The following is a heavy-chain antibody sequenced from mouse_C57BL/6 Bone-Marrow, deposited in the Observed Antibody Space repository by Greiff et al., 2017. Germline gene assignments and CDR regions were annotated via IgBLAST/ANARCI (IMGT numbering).Heavy chain of an antibody. CDR2: INPNNGGT. D-gene: IGHD3-2*02. V-gene: IGHV1-26*01. CDR1: GYTFTDYY. CDR3: ASPRQLRLRFAMDY. Sequence: EVQLQQSGPELVKPGASVKISCKASGYTFTDYYMNWVKQSHGKSLEWIGDINPNNGGTSYNQKFKGKATLTVDKSSSTAYMELRSLTSEDSAVYYCASPRQLRLRFAMDYWGQGTSVTVSS. J-gene: IGHJ4*01.